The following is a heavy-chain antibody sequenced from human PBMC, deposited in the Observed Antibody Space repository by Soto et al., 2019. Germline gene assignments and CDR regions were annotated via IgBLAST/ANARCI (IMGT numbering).Heavy chain of an antibody. D-gene: IGHD1-1*01. Sequence: GGSLRLSCAASGFTFSSYSMNWVRQAPGKGLEWVSSISSSSSYIYYADSVKGRFTISRDNAKNSLYLQMNSLRAEDTAVYYCARDRYNWNDEWAQYYYYGMDVWGQGTTVTVSS. V-gene: IGHV3-21*01. CDR1: GFTFSSYS. CDR2: ISSSSSYI. J-gene: IGHJ6*02. CDR3: ARDRYNWNDEWAQYYYYGMDV.